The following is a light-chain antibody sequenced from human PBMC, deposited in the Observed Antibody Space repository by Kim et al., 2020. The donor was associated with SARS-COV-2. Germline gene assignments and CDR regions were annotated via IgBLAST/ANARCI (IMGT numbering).Light chain of an antibody. V-gene: IGKV3-11*01. Sequence: FSPGQQPTPSCMAIQMFGTLSSSYPRRPGQPPTLLIYNTYNRAPGIPARFSGTVSVTDFSLTICTLGPVDFSVYYCQQRIQWPLTFGGGTKVWIK. CDR2: NTY. CDR3: QQRIQWPLT. J-gene: IGKJ4*01. CDR1: QMFGTL.